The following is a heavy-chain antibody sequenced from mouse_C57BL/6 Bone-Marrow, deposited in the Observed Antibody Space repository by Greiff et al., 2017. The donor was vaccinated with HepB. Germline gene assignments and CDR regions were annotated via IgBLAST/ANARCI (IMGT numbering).Heavy chain of an antibody. V-gene: IGHV5-17*01. CDR1: GFTFSDYG. Sequence: EVQLVESGGGLVKPGGSLKLSCAASGFTFSDYGMHWVRQAPEQGLEWVAYISSGSSTIYYADTVKGRVTISRDNAKNTLFLQMTSLTSEDTAMYYCARGYGNAMDYWGQGTSVTVSS. J-gene: IGHJ4*01. CDR3: ARGYGNAMDY. D-gene: IGHD1-1*01. CDR2: ISSGSSTI.